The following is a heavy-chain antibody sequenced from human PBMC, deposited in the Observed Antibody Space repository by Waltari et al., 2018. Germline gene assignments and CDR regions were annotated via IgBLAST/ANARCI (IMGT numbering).Heavy chain of an antibody. V-gene: IGHV4-59*01. CDR2: IYYSGST. Sequence: QVQLQESGPGLVKPSETLSLTCTVSGGSISSYYWSWIRQPPGKGLEWIGYIYYSGSTNYNPSLKSRVTISVDTSKNQFSLKLSSVTAADTAVYYCARDGISGWYSYWGQGTLVTVSS. CDR3: ARDGISGWYSY. CDR1: GGSISSYY. J-gene: IGHJ4*02. D-gene: IGHD6-19*01.